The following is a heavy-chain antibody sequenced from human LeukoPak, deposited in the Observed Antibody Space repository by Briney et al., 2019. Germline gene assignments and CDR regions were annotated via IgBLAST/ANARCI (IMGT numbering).Heavy chain of an antibody. Sequence: GGSLRLSCAASGFTFSSYAMSWVRQAPGKGLEWVSAISGSGGSTYYADSVKGRFTISRDNSKNTLYLQMNSLRAEDTAVYYCAKDPYGSGLYLIPEYFQHWGQGTLVTVSS. CDR2: ISGSGGST. V-gene: IGHV3-23*01. CDR1: GFTFSSYA. CDR3: AKDPYGSGLYLIPEYFQH. J-gene: IGHJ1*01. D-gene: IGHD3-10*01.